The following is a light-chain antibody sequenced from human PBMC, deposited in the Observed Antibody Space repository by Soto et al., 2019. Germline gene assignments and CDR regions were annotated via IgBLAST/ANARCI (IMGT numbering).Light chain of an antibody. V-gene: IGKV3-15*01. CDR2: GAS. J-gene: IGKJ1*01. CDR1: QSVSRNN. Sequence: EIVMTQSPVTLSVSPGERATLSCRASQSVSRNNLVWYQQRPGQAPRLLIHGASTRATGIPARFSGSGSGTEFTLTITGLQSEDFAVYYCHQYDNWLWTFGQGTKVDIK. CDR3: HQYDNWLWT.